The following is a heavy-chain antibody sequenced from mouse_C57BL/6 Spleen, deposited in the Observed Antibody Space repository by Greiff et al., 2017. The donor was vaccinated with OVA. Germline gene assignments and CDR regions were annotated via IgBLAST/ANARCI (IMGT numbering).Heavy chain of an antibody. CDR2: ISNLAYSI. Sequence: EVKVVESGGGLVQPGGSLKLSCAASGFTFSDYGMAWVRQAPRKGPEWVAFISNLAYSIYYADTVTGRFTISRENAKNTLYLEMSSLRSEDTAMYYCARLLDYDEGYAMDYWGQGTSVTVSS. CDR1: GFTFSDYG. J-gene: IGHJ4*01. V-gene: IGHV5-15*01. D-gene: IGHD2-4*01. CDR3: ARLLDYDEGYAMDY.